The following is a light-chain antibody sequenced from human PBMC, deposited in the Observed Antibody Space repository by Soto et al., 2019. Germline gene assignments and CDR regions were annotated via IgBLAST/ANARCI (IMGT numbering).Light chain of an antibody. CDR3: SSFTTRSTLV. V-gene: IGLV2-14*01. Sequence: QCALTQPASVSGSPGQSITISCTGTSSDVGGYNYVSWYQQQSGKAPKLMIHEVSNRPSGVSNRFSGSKSGNTASLSISGLQTEDEANYYCSSFTTRSTLVFGTGSKLTVL. CDR2: EVS. CDR1: SSDVGGYNY. J-gene: IGLJ1*01.